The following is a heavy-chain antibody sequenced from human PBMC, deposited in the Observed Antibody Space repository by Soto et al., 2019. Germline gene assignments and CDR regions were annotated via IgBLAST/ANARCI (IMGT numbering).Heavy chain of an antibody. D-gene: IGHD2-2*01. Sequence: GESLKISCKGSGYSFAGYWITCVRQKPWKGLEGMGMIDPSDSYTNYSPSFQGNDTTSADQSTNTAYRKWSSLKASATGMYYCARWDIVLGPAAGTSGYGMDVWGQGTTVTVSS. CDR3: ARWDIVLGPAAGTSGYGMDV. CDR1: GYSFAGYW. V-gene: IGHV5-10-1*01. J-gene: IGHJ6*02. CDR2: IDPSDSYT.